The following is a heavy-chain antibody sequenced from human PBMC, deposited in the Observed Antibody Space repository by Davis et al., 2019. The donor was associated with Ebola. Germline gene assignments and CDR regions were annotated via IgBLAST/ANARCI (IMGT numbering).Heavy chain of an antibody. V-gene: IGHV3-48*02. Sequence: PGGSLRLSCAAPGFTFSSYAMSWVRQAPGKGLEWVSYISSSSSTIYYADSAKGRFTISRDNAKNSLYLQMNSLRDEDTAVYYCARARGIAARPGWFDPWGQGTLVTVSS. J-gene: IGHJ5*02. CDR1: GFTFSSYA. CDR2: ISSSSSTI. CDR3: ARARGIAARPGWFDP. D-gene: IGHD6-6*01.